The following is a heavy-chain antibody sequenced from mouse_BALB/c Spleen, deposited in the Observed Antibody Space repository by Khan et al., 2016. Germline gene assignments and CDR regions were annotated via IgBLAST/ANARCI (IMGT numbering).Heavy chain of an antibody. D-gene: IGHD1-1*01. V-gene: IGHV9-3*02. Sequence: QFQLVQSGPELKKPGETVKISCKASGYTFTNYGMNSVKQAPGKGLKWMGWINTNTGEPTYAEEFKGRFAFSLETSASTAYLQINNLKNEDTATYFCAEDYYGSNWFAYWGQGTLVTVSA. J-gene: IGHJ3*01. CDR2: INTNTGEP. CDR3: AEDYYGSNWFAY. CDR1: GYTFTNYG.